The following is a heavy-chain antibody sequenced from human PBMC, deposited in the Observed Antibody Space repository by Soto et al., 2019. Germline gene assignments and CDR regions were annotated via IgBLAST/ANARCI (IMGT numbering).Heavy chain of an antibody. J-gene: IGHJ4*02. Sequence: EEQLVESGGGLVQPGGSLRLSCAASGITFSSSWMHWVRQAPGKRLVWVSRISSDGDTTTYADSVKGRFTISRDNAKNTLYLQMNSLRVEDTAVYYCARQSPPDYLGQGTLVTVSS. CDR3: ARQSPPDY. V-gene: IGHV3-74*03. CDR1: GITFSSSW. CDR2: ISSDGDTT.